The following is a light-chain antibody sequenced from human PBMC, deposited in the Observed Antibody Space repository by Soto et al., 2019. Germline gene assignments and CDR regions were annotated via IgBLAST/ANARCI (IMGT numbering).Light chain of an antibody. V-gene: IGKV3-15*01. CDR3: QQYNTWPLT. CDR1: QSVSSN. Sequence: EAVMTQSPATLSVSPGERPTLSCRASQSVSSNLAWYQQKPGQAPRLLIYDASTRATGIPARFSGSGSGTEFTLTISSLQSEDFPVYYCQQYNTWPLTFGPGTKVDIK. CDR2: DAS. J-gene: IGKJ3*01.